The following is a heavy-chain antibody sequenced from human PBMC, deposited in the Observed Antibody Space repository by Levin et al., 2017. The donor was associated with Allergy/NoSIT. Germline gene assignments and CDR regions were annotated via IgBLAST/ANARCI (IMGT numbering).Heavy chain of an antibody. J-gene: IGHJ4*02. CDR1: GFNFDNFG. V-gene: IGHV3-48*04. CDR2: VNNDNFVK. Sequence: QSGGSLRLSCAASGFNFDNFGMNWVRQVPGKGLEWLSLVNNDNFVKYYGDSVKGRFTVSRDNAKSSVYLQMDSLRVEDTAMYYCARGNFEDWGQGVLVNVSS. CDR3: ARGNFED.